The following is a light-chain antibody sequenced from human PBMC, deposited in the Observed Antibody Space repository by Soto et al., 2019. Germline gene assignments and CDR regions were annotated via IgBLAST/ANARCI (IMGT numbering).Light chain of an antibody. J-gene: IGKJ4*01. Sequence: ETVLTQSPATLSLSLGERATLSCRTSQNIDTYLVWYQQKPGQPPRLLIYDTSKRATGVPDRFSGSGSGTDFTLTISSLAPEDFALYYCQQRSSWPRAFGGGTKVEI. CDR3: QQRSSWPRA. V-gene: IGKV3-11*01. CDR1: QNIDTY. CDR2: DTS.